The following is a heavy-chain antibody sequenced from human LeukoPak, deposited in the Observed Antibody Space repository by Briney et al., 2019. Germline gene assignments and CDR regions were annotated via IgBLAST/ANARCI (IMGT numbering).Heavy chain of an antibody. CDR1: GYSFTSYW. J-gene: IGHJ6*04. D-gene: IGHD2-15*01. Sequence: GESLKISCKGSGYSFTSYWIGWVRQMPGKGLEWMGIIYPGDSDTRYSPSLQGQVTISADKSISTAYLQWSSLKASDTAMYYCAKGYCSGGSCRRYYGMDVWGKGTTVTVSS. V-gene: IGHV5-51*01. CDR2: IYPGDSDT. CDR3: AKGYCSGGSCRRYYGMDV.